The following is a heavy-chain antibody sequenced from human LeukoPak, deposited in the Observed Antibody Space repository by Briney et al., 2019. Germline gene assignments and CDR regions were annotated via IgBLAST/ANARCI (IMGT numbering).Heavy chain of an antibody. Sequence: PGGSLRLSCAASGFTFSSYAMSWVRQAPGKGLEWVSAISGSGGSTYYADSVKGRFTISRDNSKNTLYLQMNSLRAEDTAVYYCAKSHGFWSVQYDAFDIWGQGTMVSVSP. CDR3: AKSHGFWSVQYDAFDI. V-gene: IGHV3-23*01. J-gene: IGHJ3*02. D-gene: IGHD3-3*01. CDR1: GFTFSSYA. CDR2: ISGSGGST.